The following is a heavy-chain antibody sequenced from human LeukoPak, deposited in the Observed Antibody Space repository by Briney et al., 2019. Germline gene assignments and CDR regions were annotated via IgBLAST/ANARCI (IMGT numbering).Heavy chain of an antibody. CDR3: EKGGGSPADAFDI. J-gene: IGHJ3*02. CDR1: GFTLSSNW. D-gene: IGHD1-26*01. V-gene: IGHV3-23*01. Sequence: GGSLRLSCAGSGFTLSSNWMHWVRQAPGKGLVWVSAISGSGGSTYYADSVKGRFTISRDNSKNTLFLQMNSLRAEDTAVYYCEKGGGSPADAFDIWGKGTMVTVSS. CDR2: ISGSGGST.